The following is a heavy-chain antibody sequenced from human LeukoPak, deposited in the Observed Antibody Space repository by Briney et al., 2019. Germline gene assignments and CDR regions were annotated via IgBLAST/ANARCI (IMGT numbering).Heavy chain of an antibody. D-gene: IGHD3-10*01. CDR3: ARGGGTYYYGSGSYYIRKDFDY. CDR1: GGSISSGGYY. V-gene: IGHV4-30-2*01. CDR2: IYHSGST. J-gene: IGHJ4*02. Sequence: SQTLSLTCTVSGGSISSGGYYWRWIRQPPGKGLEWIGYIYHSGSTYYNPSLKSRVTISVDTSKNQFSLKLSSVTAADTAVYYCARGGGTYYYGSGSYYIRKDFDYWGQGTLVTVSS.